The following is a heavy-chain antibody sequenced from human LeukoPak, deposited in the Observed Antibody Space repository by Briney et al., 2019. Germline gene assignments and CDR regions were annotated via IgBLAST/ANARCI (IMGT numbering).Heavy chain of an antibody. J-gene: IGHJ4*02. CDR3: AKGHTYVMI. D-gene: IGHD3-16*01. CDR1: GFAFSDYY. CDR2: ISGSGTTM. V-gene: IGHV3-11*01. Sequence: GGSLRVSCAASGFAFSDYYTSWIRQTPGKGLEWVSYISGSGTTMEYAKSVKGRFTISRDSAKDSLYLQMNSLEAEDTAVYYCAKGHTYVMIWGQGTLVSVSS.